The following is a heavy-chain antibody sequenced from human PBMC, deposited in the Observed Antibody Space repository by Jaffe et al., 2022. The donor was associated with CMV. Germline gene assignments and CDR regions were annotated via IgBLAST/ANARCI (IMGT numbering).Heavy chain of an antibody. D-gene: IGHD3-10*01. J-gene: IGHJ4*02. V-gene: IGHV3-11*06. CDR1: GFSFSDHF. Sequence: QVQLVESGGVLVKPGGSLRLSCAASGFSFSDHFMHWIRQAPGKGLEWISYISHTYTEYAAYADSARGRFTISRDNAKNSLYLQLNSLRAEDTAIYYCARGDYFGPGGLDSWGQGTLVTVSS. CDR3: ARGDYFGPGGLDS. CDR2: ISHTYTEYA.